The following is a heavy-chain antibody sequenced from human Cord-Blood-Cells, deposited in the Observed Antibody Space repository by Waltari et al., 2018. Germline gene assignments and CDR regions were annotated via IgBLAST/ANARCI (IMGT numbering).Heavy chain of an antibody. J-gene: IGHJ3*02. V-gene: IGHV4-39*01. CDR2: IYYSGST. D-gene: IGHD2-15*01. CDR3: ARPQGICSGGSCYSDAFDI. CDR1: GCSIRSSSYY. Sequence: QLQLQESGPGLVKPSETLSLTCTVSGCSIRSSSYYWGWIRQPPGKGLEWIGSIYYSGSTYYNPSLKSRVTISVDTSKNQFSLKLSSVTAADTAVYYCARPQGICSGGSCYSDAFDIWGQGTMVTVSS.